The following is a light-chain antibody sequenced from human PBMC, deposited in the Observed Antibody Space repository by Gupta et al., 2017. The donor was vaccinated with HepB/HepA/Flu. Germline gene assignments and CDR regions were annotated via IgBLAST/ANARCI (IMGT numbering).Light chain of an antibody. CDR2: VKSDGSH. Sequence: QLVLTQSPSAFASLGASVKLTCTLSSGHSNYAIAWHQQHPEKGPRYLMRVKSDGSHTKGDGIPARFSGSSSGPERYLTISSLQSEDEADYYCQTWGSGIGYAFGTGTKVTVL. J-gene: IGLJ1*01. V-gene: IGLV4-69*01. CDR1: SGHSNYA. CDR3: QTWGSGIGYA.